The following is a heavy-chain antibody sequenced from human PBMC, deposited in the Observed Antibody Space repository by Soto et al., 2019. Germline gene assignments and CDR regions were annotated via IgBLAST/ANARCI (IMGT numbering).Heavy chain of an antibody. V-gene: IGHV3-7*03. Sequence: GGSLRLSCAASGFTFSSYWMSWVRQAPGKGLEWVANIKQDGSEKYYVDSVKGRFTISRDNAKNSLYLQMNSLRAEDTAVYYCASDGGSSCFLLWRQGTLVTVSS. CDR3: ASDGGSSCFLL. CDR1: GFTFSSYW. J-gene: IGHJ4*02. D-gene: IGHD2-15*01. CDR2: IKQDGSEK.